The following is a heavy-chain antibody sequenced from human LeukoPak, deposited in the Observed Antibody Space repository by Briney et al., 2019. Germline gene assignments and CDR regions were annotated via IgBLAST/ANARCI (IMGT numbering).Heavy chain of an antibody. D-gene: IGHD2-21*01. V-gene: IGHV4-4*02. Sequence: PSGTLSLTCAVSGGSISSSNWWSWVRQPPGKGLEWIGEIYHSGSTNYNPSLKSRVSISVDTSNNQFSLRLSSVTASDTAVYYCVRERTMVGGADIWGQGTKVTVSS. CDR2: IYHSGST. CDR1: GGSISSSNW. J-gene: IGHJ3*02. CDR3: VRERTMVGGADI.